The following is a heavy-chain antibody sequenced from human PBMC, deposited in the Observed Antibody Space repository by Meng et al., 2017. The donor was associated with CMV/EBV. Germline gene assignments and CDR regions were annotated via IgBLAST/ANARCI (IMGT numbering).Heavy chain of an antibody. CDR1: GDSVSSNSAA. J-gene: IGHJ3*02. V-gene: IGHV6-1*01. CDR2: TYYRSKWYN. Sequence: SCAISGDSVSSNSAAWNGIRQSPLRGLEWLGRTYYRSKWYNDYAVSVKSRITINPDTSKNQFSLQLNSVTPEDTAVYYCARARYYYDSSGYSHDAFDIWGQGTMVT. CDR3: ARARYYYDSSGYSHDAFDI. D-gene: IGHD3-22*01.